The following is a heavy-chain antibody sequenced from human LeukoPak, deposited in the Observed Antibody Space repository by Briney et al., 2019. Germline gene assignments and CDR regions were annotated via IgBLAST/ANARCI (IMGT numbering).Heavy chain of an antibody. D-gene: IGHD3-3*01. J-gene: IGHJ4*02. CDR2: LNSDGITT. V-gene: IGHV3-74*01. CDR3: ARGSGYSVLDY. CDR1: GFSFSNYW. Sequence: GGSLRLSCAASGFSFSNYWMHWVRQAPGKGLVWVSRLNSDGITTIYADSVKGQFTISRDNAKNTLYLQMNSLRGEDTAVYYCARGSGYSVLDYWGQGTLVTVSS.